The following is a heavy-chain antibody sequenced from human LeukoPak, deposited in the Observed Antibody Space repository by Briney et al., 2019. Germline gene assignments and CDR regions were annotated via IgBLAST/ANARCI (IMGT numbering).Heavy chain of an antibody. CDR3: ARGGGLDV. D-gene: IGHD3-16*01. Sequence: GGSLRLPCAASGFTFSSYWMNGARQAPGRGLEWVASINYNGNVNYYVDSVRGRFTISRDNAKNSLYLQMSNLRAEDTAVYFCARGGGLDVWGQGATVTVSS. V-gene: IGHV3-7*03. CDR2: INYNGNVN. CDR1: GFTFSSYW. J-gene: IGHJ6*02.